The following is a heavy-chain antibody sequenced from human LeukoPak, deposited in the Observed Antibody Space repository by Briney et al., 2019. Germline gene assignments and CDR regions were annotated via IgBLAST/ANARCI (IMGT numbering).Heavy chain of an antibody. CDR3: ARTQEAGYSSGWYGSYYYYYMDV. J-gene: IGHJ6*03. CDR1: GGSISSSNYY. V-gene: IGHV4-61*02. CDR2: IYTSGST. Sequence: SETLSLTCTVSGGSISSSNYYWSWIRQPAGKGLEWIGRIYTSGSTNYNPSLKSRVTISVDTSKNQFSLKLSSVTAADTAVYYCARTQEAGYSSGWYGSYYYYYMDVWGKGTTVTISS. D-gene: IGHD6-19*01.